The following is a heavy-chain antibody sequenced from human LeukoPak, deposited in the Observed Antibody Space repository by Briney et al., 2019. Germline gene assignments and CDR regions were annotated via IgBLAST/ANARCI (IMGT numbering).Heavy chain of an antibody. Sequence: PGGSLRLSCAASGFTFSSYGMHWVRQAPGKGLEWVAVIWYDGSNKYYADSVKGRFTISRDNSKNTLYLQMNSPRAEDTAVYYCARSDGDYFGYYYYGMDVWGQGTTVTVSS. CDR1: GFTFSSYG. J-gene: IGHJ6*02. CDR3: ARSDGDYFGYYYYGMDV. CDR2: IWYDGSNK. D-gene: IGHD4-17*01. V-gene: IGHV3-33*01.